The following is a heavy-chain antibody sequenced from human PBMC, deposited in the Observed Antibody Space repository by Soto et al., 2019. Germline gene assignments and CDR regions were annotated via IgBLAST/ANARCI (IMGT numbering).Heavy chain of an antibody. CDR3: AREGVAPYYYYGMDV. CDR1: GYTFTRSG. Sequence: ASVKVSCKASGYTFTRSGISWVRQAPGQGPEWMGWISSYNGDTNYAQTFQGGVTMTTDTSTSTAYMELRSLRSDDTAVYYCAREGVAPYYYYGMDVWGQGTTVTVSS. D-gene: IGHD5-12*01. V-gene: IGHV1-18*01. CDR2: ISSYNGDT. J-gene: IGHJ6*02.